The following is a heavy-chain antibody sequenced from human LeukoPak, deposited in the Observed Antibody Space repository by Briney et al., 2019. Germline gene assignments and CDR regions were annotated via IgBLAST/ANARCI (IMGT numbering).Heavy chain of an antibody. CDR1: GGSISSSSYY. CDR2: IYYSGST. Sequence: SETLSLTCTVSGGSISSSSYYWGWIRQPPGKGLEWIGSIYYSGSTYYNPSLKSRVTISVDTSKNQFSLKLSSVTVADTAMYYCARPSGYSSGWFFDYWGQGTLVTVSS. D-gene: IGHD6-19*01. V-gene: IGHV4-39*01. J-gene: IGHJ4*02. CDR3: ARPSGYSSGWFFDY.